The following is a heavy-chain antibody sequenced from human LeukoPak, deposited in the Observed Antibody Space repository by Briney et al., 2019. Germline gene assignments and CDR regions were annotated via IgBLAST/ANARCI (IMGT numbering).Heavy chain of an antibody. J-gene: IGHJ4*02. Sequence: PSETLSLTCTVSGGSISSGSYYWNWIRQPAGKGLERIGRIYTSGNTNYNPSLKSRVTISVGTSKNQFSLKLSSVTAADTAVYYCARSGCSSTSCYQADYWGQGTLVTVSS. CDR1: GGSISSGSYY. D-gene: IGHD2-2*01. CDR2: IYTSGNT. CDR3: ARSGCSSTSCYQADY. V-gene: IGHV4-61*02.